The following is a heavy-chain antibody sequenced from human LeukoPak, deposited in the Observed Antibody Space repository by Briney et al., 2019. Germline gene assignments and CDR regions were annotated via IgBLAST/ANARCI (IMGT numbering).Heavy chain of an antibody. V-gene: IGHV4-4*07. CDR2: MYTSGST. CDR3: ARQKTPVTSFDP. J-gene: IGHJ5*02. CDR1: GGSLSSYY. Sequence: SETLSLTRTVSGGSLSSYYGSWIRQPAGKGLEWIGHMYTSGSTNYNPSLKSRVTMSIDTSKNEFSLKMTSVTAADTAVYYCARQKTPVTSFDPWGQGTLVTVSS.